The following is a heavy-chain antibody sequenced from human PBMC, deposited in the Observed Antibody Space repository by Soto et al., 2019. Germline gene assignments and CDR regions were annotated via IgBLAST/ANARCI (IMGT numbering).Heavy chain of an antibody. V-gene: IGHV1-8*01. CDR3: ARGSSSYSDF. D-gene: IGHD2-2*01. J-gene: IGHJ4*02. Sequence: ASVKVSCKAYGYTFIDFDINWVRQAAGQGLEWMGWMNPNTGNTAYAQKFQGRLTLTRDTSISAAYMDLSSLTPEDTAVYYCARGSSSYSDFWAQGTLVTVSS. CDR2: MNPNTGNT. CDR1: GYTFIDFD.